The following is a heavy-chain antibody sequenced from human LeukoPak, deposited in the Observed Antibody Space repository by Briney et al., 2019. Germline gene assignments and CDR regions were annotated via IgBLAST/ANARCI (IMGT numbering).Heavy chain of an antibody. CDR2: INGDDDRT. Sequence: GGSLRLSCAASGFTFSSYAMIWVRQAPGKGLEWVSSINGDDDRTYYADSVKGRFTISSDNSKNTLYLEMNSLRADDTAVYYCAKDQRGVTTGSYFFDYWGQGTLVTVSS. J-gene: IGHJ4*02. V-gene: IGHV3-23*01. CDR3: AKDQRGVTTGSYFFDY. CDR1: GFTFSSYA. D-gene: IGHD4-17*01.